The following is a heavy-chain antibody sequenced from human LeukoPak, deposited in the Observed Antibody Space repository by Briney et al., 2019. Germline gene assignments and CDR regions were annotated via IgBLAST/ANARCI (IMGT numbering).Heavy chain of an antibody. Sequence: PGGSLRLSCAASGFTFSSYWMHWVRQAPGKGLVWVSRINSDGSSTSYADSVKGRFTISRDNAKNTLYLQMNSLRAEDTAVYYCARRGEGAAGYYYYYYMDVWGKGTTVTISS. V-gene: IGHV3-74*01. CDR2: INSDGSST. J-gene: IGHJ6*03. CDR3: ARRGEGAAGYYYYYYMDV. CDR1: GFTFSSYW. D-gene: IGHD6-13*01.